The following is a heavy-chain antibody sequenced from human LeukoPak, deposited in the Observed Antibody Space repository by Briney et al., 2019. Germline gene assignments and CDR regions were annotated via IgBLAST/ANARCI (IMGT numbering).Heavy chain of an antibody. CDR2: VAYSGST. V-gene: IGHV4-59*01. J-gene: IGHJ5*02. D-gene: IGHD5-12*01. CDR1: GGSTNSYY. Sequence: PSETLSLTCTVSGGSTNSYYWSWIRQSLGKGLEWIGYVAYSGSTNYNPPHKSRVTISLDTSKNQFSLKLSSVTAADTAVYYCARTVSGYYFNAWGPGTLVTVSS. CDR3: ARTVSGYYFNA.